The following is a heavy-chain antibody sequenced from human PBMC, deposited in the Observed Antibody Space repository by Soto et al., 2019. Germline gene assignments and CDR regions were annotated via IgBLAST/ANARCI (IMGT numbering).Heavy chain of an antibody. CDR2: IRGSGDRT. Sequence: GGSLRLSYAASGGNFSSYAVSWVRQNPGKGLEWVSVIRGSGDRTYYADSVKGRFTISRDNSKNTLYMQMNTLRAEDTAVYYCAKQQGPGTPYYYAMDVWGQGTTVTVSS. D-gene: IGHD1-1*01. CDR3: AKQQGPGTPYYYAMDV. CDR1: GGNFSSYA. J-gene: IGHJ6*02. V-gene: IGHV3-23*01.